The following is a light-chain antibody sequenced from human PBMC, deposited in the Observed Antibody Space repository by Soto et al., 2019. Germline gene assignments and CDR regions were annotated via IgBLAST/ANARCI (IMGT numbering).Light chain of an antibody. V-gene: IGKV3-20*01. Sequence: EMALTQSPGTLSLSPGERATLSCRASQTVRNNYLAWYQQKPGQAPRLLIYGASSRATGIPDRFSGTGSETDFTLTISRLEPEDFAVYYCQQYDNSPITFGQGTRLEIK. J-gene: IGKJ5*01. CDR3: QQYDNSPIT. CDR2: GAS. CDR1: QTVRNNY.